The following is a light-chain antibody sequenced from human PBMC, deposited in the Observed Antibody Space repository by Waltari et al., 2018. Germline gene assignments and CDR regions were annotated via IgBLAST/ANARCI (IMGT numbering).Light chain of an antibody. Sequence: DIVMTQSPLSLPVTPGEPASISCRSSQSLLQSNGYKYLDWYLQKPGQSHQILIFLGSNRASWVPDMFCGRRSDREFTLKISRVEAEDVGVYYCMQALETPPTFGGGTKVEIK. V-gene: IGKV2-28*01. CDR3: MQALETPPT. CDR2: LGS. J-gene: IGKJ4*01. CDR1: QSLLQSNGYKY.